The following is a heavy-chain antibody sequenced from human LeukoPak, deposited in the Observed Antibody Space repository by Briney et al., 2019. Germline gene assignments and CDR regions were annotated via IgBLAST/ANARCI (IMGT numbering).Heavy chain of an antibody. D-gene: IGHD5-12*01. CDR3: AKGAYDYIEIAYFDY. CDR2: IVGSSGTT. Sequence: GGSLRLSCVASGFSFNNYAMNWVRQAPGKGLEWVSLIVGSSGTTFYADSVKGRYTISRDKSKSTLYLQMNSLRAEDTAVYYCAKGAYDYIEIAYFDYWGQGSLVTVSS. CDR1: GFSFNNYA. J-gene: IGHJ4*02. V-gene: IGHV3-23*01.